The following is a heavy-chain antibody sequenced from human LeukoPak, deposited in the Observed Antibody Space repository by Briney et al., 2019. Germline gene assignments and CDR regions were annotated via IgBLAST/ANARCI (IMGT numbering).Heavy chain of an antibody. J-gene: IGHJ3*02. D-gene: IGHD1-26*01. V-gene: IGHV3-53*01. CDR1: GFSVSSNF. CDR3: ARGRRWDLLVSLIDASDI. CDR2: IFSGGST. Sequence: GGSLRLSCAASGFSVSSNFMTWVRQAPGKGLEWVSVIFSGGSTYYADSVKGRFTISRDNSKNTVYLQMNSLRVEDTAVYYCARGRRWDLLVSLIDASDIWGQGTMVTVSS.